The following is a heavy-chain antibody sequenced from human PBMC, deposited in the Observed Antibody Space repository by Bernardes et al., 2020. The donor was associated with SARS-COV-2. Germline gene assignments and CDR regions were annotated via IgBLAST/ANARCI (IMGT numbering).Heavy chain of an antibody. CDR1: GFTFSSYA. D-gene: IGHD1-7*01. J-gene: IGHJ5*02. CDR2: ISGSGGST. CDR3: AKGGNWNYDWFDP. Sequence: GGSLRLSCAASGFTFSSYAMNWVRQAPGKGLEWVSAISGSGGSTYYADSVKGRFTISRDNTKNTLYLQMNSLRAEDTAVYYCAKGGNWNYDWFDPWGQGTAVTVSS. V-gene: IGHV3-23*01.